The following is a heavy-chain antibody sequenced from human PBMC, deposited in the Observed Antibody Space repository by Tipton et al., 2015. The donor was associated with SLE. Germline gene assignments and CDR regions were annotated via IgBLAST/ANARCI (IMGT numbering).Heavy chain of an antibody. J-gene: IGHJ5*02. V-gene: IGHV4-59*11. D-gene: IGHD2-8*02. CDR3: ARDRVVVGTGGWFDT. CDR2: IYYSGRT. Sequence: TLSLTCTVSGGSISSHYWSWIRQPPGKGLEWIGYIYYSGRTYYNPSLESRVSISIDTSKNQFSLNLFSVTAADTAVYYCARDRVVVGTGGWFDTWGQGTLVTVSA. CDR1: GGSISSHY.